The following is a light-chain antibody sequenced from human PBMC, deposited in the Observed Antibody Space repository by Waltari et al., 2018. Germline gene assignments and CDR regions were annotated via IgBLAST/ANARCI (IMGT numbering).Light chain of an antibody. V-gene: IGLV2-18*02. CDR3: ASYTPSSALV. CDR1: NSDVGAYYR. Sequence: QSALTQPPSVSGSPGQSVTISCTGSNSDVGAYYRVSWYQQSPGTAPNVVIYEVSNRPSGVPDRFSGSKSGNTASLTLSGLQAEDVADYSCASYTPSSALVFGGGTKVTVL. J-gene: IGLJ2*01. CDR2: EVS.